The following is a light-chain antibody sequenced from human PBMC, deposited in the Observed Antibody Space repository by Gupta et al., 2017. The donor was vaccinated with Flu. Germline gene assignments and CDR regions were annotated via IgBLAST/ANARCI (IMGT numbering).Light chain of an antibody. CDR3: QQYSSNSFT. CDR1: QRNSSR. J-gene: IGKJ4*01. V-gene: IGKV1-5*03. CDR2: NAS. Sequence: DILMSKPPSTLSASVGDGVTITCRASQRNSSRLAWYQQKTGKDPKLLINNASSLESGGPSGCFGGGSGTKDSPTTSSLQPDDVSTDYYQQYSSNSFTFGRGTKVEIK.